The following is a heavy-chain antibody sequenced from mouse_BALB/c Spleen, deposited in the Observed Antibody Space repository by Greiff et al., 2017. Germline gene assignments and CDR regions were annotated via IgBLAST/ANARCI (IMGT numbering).Heavy chain of an antibody. Sequence: VMLVESGPGLVAPSQSLSITCTVSGFSLTSYGVHWVRQPPGKGLEWLGVIWAGGSTNYNSALMSRLSISKDNSKSQVFLKMNSLQTDDTAMYYCARAYYGNYLAMDYWGQGTSVTVSS. V-gene: IGHV2-9*02. CDR1: GFSLTSYG. D-gene: IGHD2-10*01. CDR2: IWAGGST. J-gene: IGHJ4*01. CDR3: ARAYYGNYLAMDY.